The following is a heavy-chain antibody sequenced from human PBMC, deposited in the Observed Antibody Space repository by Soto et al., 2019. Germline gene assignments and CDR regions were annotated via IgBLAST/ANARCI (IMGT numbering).Heavy chain of an antibody. J-gene: IGHJ3*02. Sequence: ASVKVSCKASGYMFTGYYIHWVRQAPGQGHEWMGWINPKSGGTKYAEKFQGRVSMTGDTSITTAYLELSSLTSDDTPVYYCATERVAFEKWRQGTKVTVSS. V-gene: IGHV1-2*02. CDR3: ATERVAFEK. CDR1: GYMFTGYY. CDR2: INPKSGGT.